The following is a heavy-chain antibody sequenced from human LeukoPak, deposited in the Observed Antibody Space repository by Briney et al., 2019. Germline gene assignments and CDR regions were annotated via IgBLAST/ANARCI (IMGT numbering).Heavy chain of an antibody. V-gene: IGHV4-59*12. CDR2: IYYSGST. D-gene: IGHD6-13*01. Sequence: PSETLSLTCTVSGGSISSYYWSWIRQPPGKGLEWIGYIYYSGSTNYNPSLKSRVTMSVDTSKNQFSLKLSSVTAADTAVYYCARDSSSARGLFDYWGQGTLVTVSS. J-gene: IGHJ4*02. CDR3: ARDSSSARGLFDY. CDR1: GGSISSYY.